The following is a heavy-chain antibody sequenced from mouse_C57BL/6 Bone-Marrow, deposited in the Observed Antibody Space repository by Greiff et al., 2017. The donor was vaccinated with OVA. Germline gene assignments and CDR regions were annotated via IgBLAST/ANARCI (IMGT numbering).Heavy chain of an antibody. J-gene: IGHJ3*01. D-gene: IGHD2-4*01. Sequence: QVQLQQSGAELLKPGASVKLSCKATGYTFTGYWIEWVKQRPGHGLEWIGEILPGSGSTNYNEKFKGKATFTADTSSNTAYMQLSSLTTEDSAIYYCASKGWNYDWAWFAYWGQGTLVTVSA. V-gene: IGHV1-9*01. CDR2: ILPGSGST. CDR3: ASKGWNYDWAWFAY. CDR1: GYTFTGYW.